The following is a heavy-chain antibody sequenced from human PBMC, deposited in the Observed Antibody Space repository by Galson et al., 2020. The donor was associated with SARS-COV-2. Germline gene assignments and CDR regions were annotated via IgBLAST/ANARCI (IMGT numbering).Heavy chain of an antibody. Sequence: GRSLRLSCVPSGLRFSNHAMTWVRHAPGKGLEWVSSVTPSGGRTEYADSVKGRFTLSRDNSRDTLFLQMNSLRAEDTAVYYCATDQEMFTIQGVVVFWGQGTLVTVSS. V-gene: IGHV3-23*01. J-gene: IGHJ4*02. CDR3: ATDQEMFTIQGVVVF. D-gene: IGHD1-1*01. CDR1: GLRFSNHA. CDR2: VTPSGGRT.